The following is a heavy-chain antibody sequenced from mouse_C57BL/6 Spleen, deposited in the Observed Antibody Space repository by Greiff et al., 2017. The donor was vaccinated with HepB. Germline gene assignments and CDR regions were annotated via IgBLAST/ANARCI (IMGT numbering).Heavy chain of an antibody. D-gene: IGHD2-12*01. J-gene: IGHJ4*01. Sequence: QVQLKESGAELVKPGASVKISCKASGYAFSSYWMNWVKQRPGKGLEWIGQIYPGDGDTNYNGKFKGKATLTADKSSSTAYMQLSSLTSEDSAVYFCAIAYARAMDYWGQGTSVTVSS. CDR2: IYPGDGDT. CDR1: GYAFSSYW. V-gene: IGHV1-80*01. CDR3: AIAYARAMDY.